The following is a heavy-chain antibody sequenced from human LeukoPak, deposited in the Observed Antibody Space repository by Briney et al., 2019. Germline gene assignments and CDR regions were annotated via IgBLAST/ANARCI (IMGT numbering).Heavy chain of an antibody. CDR2: INSDGSST. V-gene: IGHV3-74*01. J-gene: IGHJ5*02. Sequence: GGSLRLSCAASGFTFSSYWMNWVRQAPGKGLVWVSRINSDGSSTSYADSVKGRFTISRDNAKNSLYLQMNSLRAEDTAVYYCARDGLTSSGNNWFDPWGQGTLVTVSS. CDR1: GFTFSSYW. CDR3: ARDGLTSSGNNWFDP. D-gene: IGHD1-14*01.